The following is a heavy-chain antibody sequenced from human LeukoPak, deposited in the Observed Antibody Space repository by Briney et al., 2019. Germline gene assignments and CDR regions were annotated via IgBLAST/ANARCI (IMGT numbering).Heavy chain of an antibody. CDR2: IYSSGST. CDR1: GGSINSYY. J-gene: IGHJ4*02. V-gene: IGHV4-4*07. D-gene: IGHD4-23*01. Sequence: SETLSLTCTVSGGSINSYYWSWIRQPAGKGLEWIGRIYSSGSTNYNPSLKSRVSMSVDTSKNQFSLKLTSVTAADTAVYYCAGGGKATVVTMWGQGILVTVSS. CDR3: AGGGKATVVTM.